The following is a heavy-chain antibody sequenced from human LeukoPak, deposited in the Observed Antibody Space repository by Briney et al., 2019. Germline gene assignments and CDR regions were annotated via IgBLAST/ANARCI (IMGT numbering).Heavy chain of an antibody. Sequence: GRSLRLSCAASGFTFDDYAMHWVRQAPGKGLEWVSGISWNSGSIGYADSVKGRFTISRDNAKNSLYLQMNSLRDEDTALYYCAKDVRAALGNNWFDPWGQGTLVTVSS. CDR1: GFTFDDYA. CDR3: AKDVRAALGNNWFDP. V-gene: IGHV3-9*01. D-gene: IGHD3-16*01. CDR2: ISWNSGSI. J-gene: IGHJ5*02.